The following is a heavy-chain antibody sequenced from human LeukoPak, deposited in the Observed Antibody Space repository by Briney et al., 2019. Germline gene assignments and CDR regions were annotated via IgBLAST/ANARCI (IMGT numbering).Heavy chain of an antibody. CDR2: ISGSGGTT. Sequence: PGGSLRLSCAASGFTFGTYAMSWVRQAPEKGLEWVSAISGSGGTTKYADSVNGRFTISGDNSKNTLYLQMNSLSADDTAVYYCAKAYSTSWYHLAGSWGQGTLVTVSS. D-gene: IGHD6-13*01. CDR3: AKAYSTSWYHLAGS. V-gene: IGHV3-23*01. J-gene: IGHJ5*02. CDR1: GFTFGTYA.